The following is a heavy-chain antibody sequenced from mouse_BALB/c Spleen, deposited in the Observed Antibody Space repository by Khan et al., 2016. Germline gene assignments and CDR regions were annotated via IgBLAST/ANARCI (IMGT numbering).Heavy chain of an antibody. CDR2: IDPAHGNT. CDR3: AMSSWEWFAY. D-gene: IGHD4-1*01. CDR1: GFNIKDTY. Sequence: VQLKQSGAELVKPGASVKLSCTASGFNIKDTYMHWVKQRPEQGLEWIGRIDPAHGNTTYDPTFQGKATITADTSSNTAYLQRSSLTSEDTAVYYCAMSSWEWFAYWGQGTLVTVAA. V-gene: IGHV14-3*02. J-gene: IGHJ3*01.